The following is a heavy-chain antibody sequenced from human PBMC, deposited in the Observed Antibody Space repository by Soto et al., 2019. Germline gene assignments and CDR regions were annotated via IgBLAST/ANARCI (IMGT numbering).Heavy chain of an antibody. CDR3: ASQFGRSGELTFDY. D-gene: IGHD3-10*01. J-gene: IGHJ4*02. Sequence: SSVKVSFKASGGSFSSYAISWVLQSPGQGLEWMGGIIPIFGTANYAQKFQGRVTITADESTSTAYMELSSLRSEDTAVYYCASQFGRSGELTFDYWGQGTLVTVSS. CDR1: GGSFSSYA. CDR2: IIPIFGTA. V-gene: IGHV1-69*13.